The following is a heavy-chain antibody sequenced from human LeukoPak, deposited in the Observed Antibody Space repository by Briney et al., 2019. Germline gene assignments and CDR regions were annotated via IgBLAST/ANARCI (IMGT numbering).Heavy chain of an antibody. J-gene: IGHJ4*02. CDR1: GGSISSGGYY. Sequence: SSQTLSLTCTVSGGSISSGGYYWSWIRQPPGKGLEWIGYIYHSGSTYYNPSLKSRVTISVDRSKNQFSLKLSSVTAADTAVYYCARDRRYSSGWYDDYWGQGTLVTVSS. CDR2: IYHSGST. D-gene: IGHD6-19*01. V-gene: IGHV4-30-2*01. CDR3: ARDRRYSSGWYDDY.